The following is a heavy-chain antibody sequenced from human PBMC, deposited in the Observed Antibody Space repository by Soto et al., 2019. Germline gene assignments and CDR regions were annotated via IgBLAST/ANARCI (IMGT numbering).Heavy chain of an antibody. CDR3: ARARASLGDYKGWYWFDP. D-gene: IGHD4-17*01. CDR1: GGSVSSGSYY. J-gene: IGHJ5*02. CDR2: IYYSGST. V-gene: IGHV4-61*01. Sequence: QVQLQESGPGLVKPSETLSLTCTVSGGSVSSGSYYWSWIRQPPGKGLEWIGYIYYSGSTNYNPSRTSRVTIPVDTSKTQFSRKLSSGTAADTAVYYCARARASLGDYKGWYWFDPWGQGTLVTVSS.